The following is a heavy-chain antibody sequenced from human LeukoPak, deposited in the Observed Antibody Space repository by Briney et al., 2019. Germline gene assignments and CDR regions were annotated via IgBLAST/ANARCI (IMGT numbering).Heavy chain of an antibody. Sequence: ASVKVSCKASGYIFTSYDINWVRQATGQGLEWMGWMNPNSGNTGYAQKFQGRVTMTRNTPISTAYMELSSLRSENTAVYYCARGGPLDCSSTSCYNGFDPWGQGTLVTVSS. CDR3: ARGGPLDCSSTSCYNGFDP. V-gene: IGHV1-8*01. CDR2: MNPNSGNT. D-gene: IGHD2-2*02. CDR1: GYIFTSYD. J-gene: IGHJ5*02.